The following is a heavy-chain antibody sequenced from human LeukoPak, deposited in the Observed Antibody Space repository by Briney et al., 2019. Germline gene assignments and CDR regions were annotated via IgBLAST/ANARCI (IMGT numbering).Heavy chain of an antibody. CDR3: ARDLHLPYCSSTSCYAGYNWFDP. V-gene: IGHV1-2*04. Sequence: ASVKVSCKASGYTFTSYDINWVRQAPGQGLEWMGWINPNSGGTNYAQKFQGWVTMTRDTSISTAYMELSRLRSDDTAVYYCARDLHLPYCSSTSCYAGYNWFDPWGQGTLVTVSS. J-gene: IGHJ5*02. D-gene: IGHD2-2*01. CDR2: INPNSGGT. CDR1: GYTFTSYD.